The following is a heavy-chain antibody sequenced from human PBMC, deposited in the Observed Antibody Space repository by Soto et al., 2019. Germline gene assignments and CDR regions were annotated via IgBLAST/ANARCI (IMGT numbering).Heavy chain of an antibody. CDR1: GGSFSGYY. CDR2: INHSGST. J-gene: IGHJ4*02. D-gene: IGHD1-26*01. Sequence: QVQLQQWGAGLLKPSETLSLTCAVYGGSFSGYYWSWIRQPPGKGLEWIGEINHSGSTNYNPSLKSRVTISVDTSKHQFSLKLSSVTAADTAVYYCARGGELRMYYFDYWGQGTLVTVSS. CDR3: ARGGELRMYYFDY. V-gene: IGHV4-34*01.